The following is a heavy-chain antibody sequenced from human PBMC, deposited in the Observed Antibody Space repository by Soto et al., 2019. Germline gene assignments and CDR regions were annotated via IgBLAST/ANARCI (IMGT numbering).Heavy chain of an antibody. CDR1: GGSISSSNDY. V-gene: IGHV4-39*01. D-gene: IGHD4-17*01. CDR2: IFRSGTT. Sequence: QLQLQESGPGLVKPSETLSLTCIVSGGSISSSNDYWGWIRQSPGKGLEWSGSIFRSGTTHYNPSLKSRVTIAFATSKNRFSLKLSAVAAGDTAVYYCASRLVTTDNDSFEVWGQGTMVTVSS. CDR3: ASRLVTTDNDSFEV. J-gene: IGHJ3*01.